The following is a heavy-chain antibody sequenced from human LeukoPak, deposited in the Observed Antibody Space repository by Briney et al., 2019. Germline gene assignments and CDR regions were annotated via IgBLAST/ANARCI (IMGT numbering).Heavy chain of an antibody. Sequence: GASVKVSCKASGYTFTSYGISWVRQAPGQGLEWMGWISAYNGNTNHAQNLQGRVTMTTDTSTSTAYMEVRSLRSDDTAVYYCARDGLYDSSGFRYYNGMDVWGQGTTVTVSS. CDR2: ISAYNGNT. J-gene: IGHJ6*02. CDR3: ARDGLYDSSGFRYYNGMDV. V-gene: IGHV1-18*01. CDR1: GYTFTSYG. D-gene: IGHD3-22*01.